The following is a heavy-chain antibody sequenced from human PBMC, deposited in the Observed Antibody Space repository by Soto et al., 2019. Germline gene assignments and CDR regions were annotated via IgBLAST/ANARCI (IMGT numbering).Heavy chain of an antibody. CDR1: GDSVSSPYY. D-gene: IGHD6-19*01. Sequence: QVQLQESGPGLVKPSGTLSLTCAVSGDSVSSPYYWCWVRQPPGKGLEWIGEVFHTGTTSYNPSPRXXVTISMDKSNNQFSLDLNYVTAADTAVYYCARSAGWYAVHSWGPGTLVIVSS. CDR3: ARSAGWYAVHS. J-gene: IGHJ4*02. V-gene: IGHV4-4*02. CDR2: VFHTGTT.